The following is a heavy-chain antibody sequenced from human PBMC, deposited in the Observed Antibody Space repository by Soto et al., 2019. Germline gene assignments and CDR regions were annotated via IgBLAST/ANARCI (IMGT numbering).Heavy chain of an antibody. CDR2: IYYSGST. Sequence: QLQLQESGPGLVKPSETLSLTCTVSGGSISSSSYYWGWIRQPPGKGLEWIGSIYYSGSTYYNPSLKSRVTISVDTSKNQFSLKLSSVTDADTAVYYCASMGKEGFDYWGQGTLVTVSS. CDR3: ASMGKEGFDY. CDR1: GGSISSSSYY. D-gene: IGHD1-26*01. J-gene: IGHJ4*02. V-gene: IGHV4-39*01.